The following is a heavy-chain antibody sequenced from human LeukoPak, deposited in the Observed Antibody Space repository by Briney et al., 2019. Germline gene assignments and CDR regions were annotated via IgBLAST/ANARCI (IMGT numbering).Heavy chain of an antibody. J-gene: IGHJ4*02. CDR3: ARGSYYYDSSGYPDYFDY. D-gene: IGHD3-22*01. Sequence: GGSLRLSCAASGFTVSSNYMSWARQAPGKGLEWVSVIYSGGSTYYADSVKGRFTISRDNSKNTLYLQMNSLRAEDTAVYYCARGSYYYDSSGYPDYFDYWGQGTLVTVSS. CDR2: IYSGGST. V-gene: IGHV3-53*01. CDR1: GFTVSSNY.